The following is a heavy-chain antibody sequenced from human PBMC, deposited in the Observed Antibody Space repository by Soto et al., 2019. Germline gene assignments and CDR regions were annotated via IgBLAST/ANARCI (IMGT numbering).Heavy chain of an antibody. V-gene: IGHV1-3*01. D-gene: IGHD5-12*01. Sequence: ASVTVSCKASGYTFTSYAMHWVRQAPGQRLEWMGWINAGNGNTKYSQKFQGRVTITRDTSASTAYMELSSLRSEDTAVYYCARLGARGYSGYAYYYGMDVWGQGTTVTVSS. CDR1: GYTFTSYA. CDR3: ARLGARGYSGYAYYYGMDV. J-gene: IGHJ6*02. CDR2: INAGNGNT.